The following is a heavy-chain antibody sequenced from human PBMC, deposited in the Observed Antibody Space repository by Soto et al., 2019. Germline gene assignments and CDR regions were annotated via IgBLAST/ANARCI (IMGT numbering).Heavy chain of an antibody. CDR1: GGSISSYY. D-gene: IGHD3-3*01. CDR2: ISYSGGT. J-gene: IGHJ4*02. CDR3: ARDLKPRDCWSGHTFDY. Sequence: PSETLPLTCTVSGGSISSYYWSWIRQPPGKGLKWIEYISYSGGTKYKPTPKSRLTISIDTSRHQFSLKLSSVTDADKDVYSCARDLKPRDCWSGHTFDYWGQGTLVTVSS. V-gene: IGHV4-59*01.